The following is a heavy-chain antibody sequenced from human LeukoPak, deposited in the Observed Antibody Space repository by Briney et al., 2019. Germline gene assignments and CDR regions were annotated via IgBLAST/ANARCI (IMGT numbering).Heavy chain of an antibody. D-gene: IGHD5-18*01. CDR1: GFTFSSYS. CDR3: AREPTAMIL. J-gene: IGHJ4*02. CDR2: ISSSSTYI. Sequence: GGSLRLSCAASGFTFSSYSMTWVRQTPGKGLEWVSSISSSSTYIYYADSVKGRFTISGDNAKNSLYLQMNSLRAEDTAVYYCAREPTAMILWGQGTLVTVSS. V-gene: IGHV3-21*01.